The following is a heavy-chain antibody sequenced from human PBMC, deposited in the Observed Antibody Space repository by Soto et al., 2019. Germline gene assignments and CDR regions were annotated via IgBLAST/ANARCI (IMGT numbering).Heavy chain of an antibody. V-gene: IGHV1-2*04. CDR3: ARDFCSGGSCYSIWFDP. CDR1: GYTFTGYY. CDR2: INPNSGGT. D-gene: IGHD2-15*01. Sequence: ASVKVSCKASGYTFTGYYMHWVRQAPGQGLEWMGWINPNSGGTNYAQKFQGWVTMTRDTSISTAYMELSRLRSDDTAVYYCARDFCSGGSCYSIWFDPWGQGTLVTVSS. J-gene: IGHJ5*02.